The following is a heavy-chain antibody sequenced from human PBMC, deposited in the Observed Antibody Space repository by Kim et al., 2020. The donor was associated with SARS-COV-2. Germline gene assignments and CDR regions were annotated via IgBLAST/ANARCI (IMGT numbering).Heavy chain of an antibody. Sequence: GGSLRLSCAASGFTFSSYGMHWVRQAPGKGLEWVAVIWYDGSNKYYADSVKGRFTISRDNSKNTLYLQMNSLRAEDTAVYYCARDGGVGGYTRGPIDYWGQGTLVTVSS. D-gene: IGHD5-18*01. CDR2: IWYDGSNK. V-gene: IGHV3-33*01. CDR3: ARDGGVGGYTRGPIDY. J-gene: IGHJ4*02. CDR1: GFTFSSYG.